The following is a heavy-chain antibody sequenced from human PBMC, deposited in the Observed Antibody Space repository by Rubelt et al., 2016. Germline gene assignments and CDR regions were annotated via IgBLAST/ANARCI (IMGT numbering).Heavy chain of an antibody. CDR1: GGSISSYY. CDR3: AIFGDISGWVLDP. D-gene: IGHD6-19*01. Sequence: QVQLQESGPELVKPSETLSLTCTVSGGSISSYYWSWIRQPPGKGLGWIGNIYYSGSTYYNPSLKSRVTIYVDTSKNQFSLKLSAVTAADTALYYCAIFGDISGWVLDPWGQGTLVTVSS. V-gene: IGHV4-59*12. CDR2: IYYSGST. J-gene: IGHJ5*02.